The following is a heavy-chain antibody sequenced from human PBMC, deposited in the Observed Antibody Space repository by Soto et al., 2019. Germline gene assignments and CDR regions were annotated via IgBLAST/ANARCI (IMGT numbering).Heavy chain of an antibody. J-gene: IGHJ5*02. D-gene: IGHD3-16*02. CDR3: ARDRGGYRDTGALDP. V-gene: IGHV4-30-4*01. CDR2: IYYSGST. CDR1: GGSIRGGDYC. Sequence: ASETLFLTCSVSGGSIRGGDYCWSWIRQPPGKGLEWIGYIYYSGSTYYNPSLKSRVSISVDTSQNQFSLKLSSVTAADTAVYYCARDRGGYRDTGALDPWGQGTLVTVS.